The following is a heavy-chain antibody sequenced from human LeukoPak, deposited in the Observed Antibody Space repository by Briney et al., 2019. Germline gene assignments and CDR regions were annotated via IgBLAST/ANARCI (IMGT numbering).Heavy chain of an antibody. J-gene: IGHJ3*02. CDR3: ARVNRGDAFDI. D-gene: IGHD3-16*02. Sequence: PGGSLRLSCAASGFTFSSFWMHWVRQGPGKGLVWVSRINSGGSETTYADSVKGRFTLSRDNAKNTLYLQMNSLRAEDTAVYYCARVNRGDAFDIWGQGTLVTVSS. V-gene: IGHV3-74*01. CDR1: GFTFSSFW. CDR2: INSGGSET.